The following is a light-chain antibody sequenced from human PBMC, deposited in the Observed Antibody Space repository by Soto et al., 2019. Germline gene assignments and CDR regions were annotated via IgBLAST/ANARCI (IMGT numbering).Light chain of an antibody. V-gene: IGLV4-69*01. Sequence: QSVLTQSPSASASLGASVKPTCTLSSGHSNYAIAWHQQQPEKGPRYLMKVNGDGSHFRGDGIPDRFSGSSSGAERYLTISSLQSDDEADYYCQTWGTGNWVFGGGTKVTVL. CDR2: VNGDGSH. CDR3: QTWGTGNWV. J-gene: IGLJ3*02. CDR1: SGHSNYA.